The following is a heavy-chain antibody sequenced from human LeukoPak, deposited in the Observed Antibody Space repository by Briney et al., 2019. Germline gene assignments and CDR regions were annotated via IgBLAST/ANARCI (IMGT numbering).Heavy chain of an antibody. D-gene: IGHD4-17*01. CDR3: ARGRLRSYFQH. CDR1: GGSFSGYY. V-gene: IGHV4-34*01. J-gene: IGHJ1*01. Sequence: SETLSLTCAVYGGSFSGYYWSWIRQPPEKGLEWIGEINHSGSTNYNPSLKSRVTISVDTSKNQFSLKLSSVTATDTAVYYCARGRLRSYFQHWGQGTLVTVSS. CDR2: INHSGST.